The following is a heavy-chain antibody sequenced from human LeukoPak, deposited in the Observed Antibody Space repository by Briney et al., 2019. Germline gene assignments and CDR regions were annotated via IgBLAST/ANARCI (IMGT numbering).Heavy chain of an antibody. Sequence: SQTLSLTCTVYGGSIRDGGSFWSWLPQHPEMDLNWIGYIYYRGSTYYNPSLQSRASISIYKSEYQFSLTLTTFAAAAAAFYPCVRAKSLPLYRFEPWGPGT. CDR2: IYYRGST. CDR1: GGSIRDGGSF. CDR3: VRAKSLPLYRFEP. D-gene: IGHD3-16*02. V-gene: IGHV4-31*03. J-gene: IGHJ5*02.